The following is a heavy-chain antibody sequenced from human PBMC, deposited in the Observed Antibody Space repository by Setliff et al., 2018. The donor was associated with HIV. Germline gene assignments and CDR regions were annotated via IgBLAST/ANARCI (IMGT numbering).Heavy chain of an antibody. Sequence: SGGSLRLSCTASGFAFSTFAMHWVRQAPGKGLEWVAVIWYDGNKKDYADSVKGRFTISRDNSKNTLYLQMNSLRAEDTAVYYCARGYRPYGSGSYEIDYWGQGTLVTVSS. CDR3: ARGYRPYGSGSYEIDY. CDR2: IWYDGNKK. J-gene: IGHJ4*02. CDR1: GFAFSTFA. D-gene: IGHD3-10*01. V-gene: IGHV3-33*01.